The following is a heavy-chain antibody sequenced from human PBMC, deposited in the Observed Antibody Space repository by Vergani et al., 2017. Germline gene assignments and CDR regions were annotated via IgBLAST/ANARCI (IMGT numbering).Heavy chain of an antibody. J-gene: IGHJ4*02. Sequence: QVQLVESGGGVVQPGGSLRLSCAASGFTFNSYGMHWIRQAPGKGLEWLAYIGKDGINTRYRDAVKGRFTVSRDNSKDILYLQMDSLRSEDTALYYCAKYLRDSTDGLPDSWGPGTLVIVSS. CDR3: AKYLRDSTDGLPDS. CDR2: IGKDGINT. CDR1: GFTFNSYG. D-gene: IGHD2-21*02. V-gene: IGHV3-30*02.